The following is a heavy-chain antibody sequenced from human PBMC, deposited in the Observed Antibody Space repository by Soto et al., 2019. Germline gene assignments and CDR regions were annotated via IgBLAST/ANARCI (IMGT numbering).Heavy chain of an antibody. V-gene: IGHV3-30*18. D-gene: IGHD3-10*01. CDR2: ISYDGSNK. J-gene: IGHJ6*02. Sequence: GGSLRLSCAASGFTFSSYGMHWVRQAPGKGLEWVAVISYDGSNKYYADSVKGRFTISRDNSKNTLYLQMNSLRAEDTAVYYCAKSTYYYGSGSYFFPKDYYYGMDVWGQGTTVTVSS. CDR1: GFTFSSYG. CDR3: AKSTYYYGSGSYFFPKDYYYGMDV.